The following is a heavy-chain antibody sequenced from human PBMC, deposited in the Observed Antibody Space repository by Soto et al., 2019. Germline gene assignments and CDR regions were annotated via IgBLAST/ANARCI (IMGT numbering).Heavy chain of an antibody. Sequence: QVQLVESGGGVVQPGRSLRLSCAASGFTFSSYGMHWVRQAPGKGLEWVAVIWYDGSSKYNADSVKGRFTISRDNSKNTVYLQMNTLRAEDTAVYYCARDLLYYDSIGYDPPFDYWGQGTLVTVSS. J-gene: IGHJ4*02. CDR2: IWYDGSSK. CDR3: ARDLLYYDSIGYDPPFDY. CDR1: GFTFSSYG. D-gene: IGHD3-22*01. V-gene: IGHV3-33*01.